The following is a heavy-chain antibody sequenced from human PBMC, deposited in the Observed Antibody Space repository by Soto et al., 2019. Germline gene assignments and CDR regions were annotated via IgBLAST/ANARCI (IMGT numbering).Heavy chain of an antibody. CDR2: ISGGGDGT. V-gene: IGHV3-23*01. D-gene: IGHD2-2*01. CDR1: GFTFYNYA. CDR3: ARSQGSSTSLEIYYYYYYGMDV. J-gene: IGHJ6*02. Sequence: EVHLLESGGGLVRPGGSLRLSCAASGFTFYNYAMNWVRQAPGKGLEWVSTISGGGDGTYYADSVKGRFTISRDNSRNTVYLQMNSLRAEDTAVYYCARSQGSSTSLEIYYYYYYGMDVWGQGTTVTVSS.